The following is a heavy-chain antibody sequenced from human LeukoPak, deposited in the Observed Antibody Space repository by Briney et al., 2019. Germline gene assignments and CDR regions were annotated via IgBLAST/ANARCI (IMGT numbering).Heavy chain of an antibody. D-gene: IGHD2-15*01. Sequence: PSETLSLTCSVSGASISGFYWSWLRQAPGKGLEWIGFLHRSASATYNPSLESSVTTSMDTSKNQFSLKLYYVTAADTAVYYCARHYDGGTKLRMDYWGQGALVTVS. CDR3: ARHYDGGTKLRMDY. J-gene: IGHJ4*02. V-gene: IGHV4-59*08. CDR1: GASISGFY. CDR2: LHRSASA.